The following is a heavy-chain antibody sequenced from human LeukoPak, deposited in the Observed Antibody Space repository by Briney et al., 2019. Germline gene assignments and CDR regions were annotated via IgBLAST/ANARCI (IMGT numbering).Heavy chain of an antibody. CDR3: AKDELGQDY. D-gene: IGHD1/OR15-1a*01. CDR1: GFTFSNYA. CDR2: ISGSGGST. J-gene: IGHJ4*02. V-gene: IGHV3-23*01. Sequence: GGSLRLSCAASGFTFSNYAISWVRQAPGKGLEWVSGISGSGGSTYYADSEKGRFTISRDNSKNTLYLQMNSLRAEDTAVYYCAKDELGQDYWGQGTLVTVSS.